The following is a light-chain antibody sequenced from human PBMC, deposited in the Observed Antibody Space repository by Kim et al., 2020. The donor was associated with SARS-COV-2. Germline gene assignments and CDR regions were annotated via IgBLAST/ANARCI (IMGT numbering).Light chain of an antibody. Sequence: GQYVTISCTGTSSDVGGYNFVSWYRQHPGKAPKLMIYEVNKRPSRVPDRFSGSKSGNTASLTVSGLQAEDEADYYCSSYAGSNNFVFGTGTKVTVL. V-gene: IGLV2-8*01. CDR3: SSYAGSNNFV. CDR2: EVN. CDR1: SSDVGGYNF. J-gene: IGLJ1*01.